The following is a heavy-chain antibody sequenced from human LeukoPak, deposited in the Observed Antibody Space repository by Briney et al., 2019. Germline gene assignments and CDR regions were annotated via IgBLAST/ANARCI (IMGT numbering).Heavy chain of an antibody. D-gene: IGHD3-16*02. CDR2: IYYSGST. CDR1: GGSISSYY. Sequence: PSETLSLTCTVSGGSISSYYWSWIRQPPGKGLEWIGYIYYSGSTNYNPSLKSRVTISVDTSKNQFSLKLSSVTAADTAVYYCARGYYDYVWGSYRYFDYWGQGTLVTVSS. V-gene: IGHV4-59*01. J-gene: IGHJ4*02. CDR3: ARGYYDYVWGSYRYFDY.